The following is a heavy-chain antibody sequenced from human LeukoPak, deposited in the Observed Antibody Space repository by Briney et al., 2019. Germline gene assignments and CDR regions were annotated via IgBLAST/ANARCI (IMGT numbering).Heavy chain of an antibody. CDR3: ARSYYYGSGSYSDT. J-gene: IGHJ5*02. CDR1: DGSFSGHY. V-gene: IGHV4-34*01. D-gene: IGHD3-10*01. Sequence: SETLSLTCAVYDGSFSGHYWTWIRQPPGKGLEWIGEINHSGITDYNPSLKSRVTISVDTSKNQFSLKLSSVTAADTAVYYCARSYYYGSGSYSDTWGQGTLVTVSS. CDR2: INHSGIT.